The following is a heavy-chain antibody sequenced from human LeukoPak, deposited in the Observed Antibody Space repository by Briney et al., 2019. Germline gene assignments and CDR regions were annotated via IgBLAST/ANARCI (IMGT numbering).Heavy chain of an antibody. D-gene: IGHD6-19*01. V-gene: IGHV3-23*01. CDR3: AKDAVTALAGYYYYMDV. CDR2: ISDSGGRT. J-gene: IGHJ6*03. Sequence: GGSLRLSCATSGFTSSSYAMSWVRQAPGKGLEWVSGISDSGGRTYYADSVKGRFTISRDNSKNTLYLQMNSLRADDTAVYYCAKDAVTALAGYYYYMDVWGKGTMVTVSS. CDR1: GFTSSSYA.